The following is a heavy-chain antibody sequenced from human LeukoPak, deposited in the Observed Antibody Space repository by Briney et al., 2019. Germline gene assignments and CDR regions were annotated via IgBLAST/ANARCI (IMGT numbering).Heavy chain of an antibody. CDR1: GFTFSGSA. CDR3: IRQVAAVGTGGAYYYYYLDV. D-gene: IGHD6-13*01. V-gene: IGHV3-73*01. Sequence: GGSLRLSCAASGFTFSGSAMHWVRQASGRGLEWVGRIRSKANSYATAYAASVKGRFTISRDDSKNTAYLQMNSLKTEDTAVYYCIRQVAAVGTGGAYYYYYLDVWGKGTTVTVSS. CDR2: IRSKANSYAT. J-gene: IGHJ6*03.